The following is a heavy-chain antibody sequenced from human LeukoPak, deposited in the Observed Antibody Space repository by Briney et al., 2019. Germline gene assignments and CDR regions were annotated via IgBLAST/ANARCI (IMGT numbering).Heavy chain of an antibody. CDR1: GFTFSSYW. Sequence: GGSLRLSCAASGFTFSSYWMHWVRQAPGKGLVWVSRINSDGSSTSYADSVKGRFTIPRDNAKNTLYLQMNSLRAEDTAVYYCAREGSSTDAFDIWGQGTMVTVSS. D-gene: IGHD6-13*01. J-gene: IGHJ3*02. CDR3: AREGSSTDAFDI. CDR2: INSDGSST. V-gene: IGHV3-74*01.